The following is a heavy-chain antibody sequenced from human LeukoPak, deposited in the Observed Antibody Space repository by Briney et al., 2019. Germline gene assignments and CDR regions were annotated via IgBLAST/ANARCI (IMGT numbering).Heavy chain of an antibody. Sequence: SETLSLTCAVYGGSFSGYYWSWIRQPPGKGLEWIGEINHSGSTNYNPSLKSRVTISVDTSKNQFSLKLSSVTAADTAVYYCARTSRITIFGVVTDYWGYYYDSSGQLFDYWGQGTLATVSS. D-gene: IGHD3-3*01. CDR2: INHSGST. J-gene: IGHJ4*02. CDR3: ARTSRITIFGVVTDYWGYYYDSSGQLFDY. CDR1: GGSFSGYY. V-gene: IGHV4-34*01.